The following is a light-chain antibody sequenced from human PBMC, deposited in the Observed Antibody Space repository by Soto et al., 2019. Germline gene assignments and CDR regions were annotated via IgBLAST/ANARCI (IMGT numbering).Light chain of an antibody. V-gene: IGKV1-12*01. Sequence: DIQMTQSPSSVSASVGDRVTITCRASQGINIALAWFQQKPGEAPRLLIYTASTLHSGVPSRFSGSGSGTDFTLTITSLQPEDFATYYCQQGHSCPLTFGGGTKVEIK. CDR2: TAS. CDR3: QQGHSCPLT. CDR1: QGINIA. J-gene: IGKJ4*01.